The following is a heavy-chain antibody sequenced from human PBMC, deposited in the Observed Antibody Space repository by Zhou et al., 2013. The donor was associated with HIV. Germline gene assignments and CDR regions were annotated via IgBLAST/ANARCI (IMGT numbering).Heavy chain of an antibody. CDR1: GGTFSTYA. V-gene: IGHV1-69*15. D-gene: IGHD2-2*01. J-gene: IGHJ6*03. CDR2: FTPFFASS. CDR3: ARCRVVVDRGGYYYYMDV. Sequence: QVQLVQSGAEVKKPGSSVKVSCKATGGTFSTYAFAWVRQAPGQGLEWMGTFTPFFASSDYAQKFQDRLTITVDQSTSTAYMELSSLRSEDTAVYYCARCRVVVDRGGYYYYMDVWGKGTTVTVSS.